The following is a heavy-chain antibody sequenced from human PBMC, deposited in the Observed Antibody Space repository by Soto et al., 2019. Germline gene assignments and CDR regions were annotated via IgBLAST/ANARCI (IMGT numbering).Heavy chain of an antibody. CDR2: ISGYNDNK. CDR1: GYIFTNFG. Sequence: QVQRKQSGPEVRKPGASVRVSCKASGYIFTNFGISWGRQAPGQGRERMGWISGYNDNKHYAQKLPGRVSTTTYTSTGTAYMDLRSLRSDDTAISYCVRDSSSWFYYYYGMDVWGQGTTVTVSS. CDR3: VRDSSSWFYYYYGMDV. D-gene: IGHD6-13*01. J-gene: IGHJ6*02. V-gene: IGHV1-18*01.